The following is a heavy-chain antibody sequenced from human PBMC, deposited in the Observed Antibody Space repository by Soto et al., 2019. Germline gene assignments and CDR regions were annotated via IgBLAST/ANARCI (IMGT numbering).Heavy chain of an antibody. CDR2: VYYSGST. D-gene: IGHD2-2*01. CDR3: ARHLYQSGHARVYSSYDMDV. V-gene: IGHV4-39*01. Sequence: SETLSLTCTVSGGSIRSSSYYWGWIRQPPGKGLEWIGSVYYSGSTYYNPSLKSRVTISVDTSKNQFSLKLSSVTAADTAVYYCARHLYQSGHARVYSSYDMDVWGQGATVTVSS. J-gene: IGHJ6*02. CDR1: GGSIRSSSYY.